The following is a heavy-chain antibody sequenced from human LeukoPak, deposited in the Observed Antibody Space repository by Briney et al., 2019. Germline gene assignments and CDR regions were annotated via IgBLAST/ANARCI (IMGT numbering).Heavy chain of an antibody. CDR2: INHSGST. J-gene: IGHJ4*02. CDR1: GGSFSGYY. Sequence: SETLSLTCAVYGGSFSGYYWSWIRQPPGKGLEWIGEINHSGSTNYNPSLKSRVTISVDTSKHQFSLKLSSVTAADTAVYYCARDSVAGAIFDYWGQGTLVTASS. V-gene: IGHV4-34*01. D-gene: IGHD6-19*01. CDR3: ARDSVAGAIFDY.